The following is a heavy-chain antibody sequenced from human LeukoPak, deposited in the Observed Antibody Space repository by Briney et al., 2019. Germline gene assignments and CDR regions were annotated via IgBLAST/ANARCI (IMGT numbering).Heavy chain of an antibody. V-gene: IGHV3-30*02. CDR2: IRFDESNK. J-gene: IGHJ4*02. CDR3: AKGERGYCSSTTCYAVD. D-gene: IGHD2-2*01. Sequence: GGSLRLSCAASGFTFSSYGMHWVRQAPGKGLEWVSFIRFDESNKFYADSVKGRFTISRDNSKNTLYLQMNSLRVEDTAVYYCAKGERGYCSSTTCYAVDWGQGTLVTVSS. CDR1: GFTFSSYG.